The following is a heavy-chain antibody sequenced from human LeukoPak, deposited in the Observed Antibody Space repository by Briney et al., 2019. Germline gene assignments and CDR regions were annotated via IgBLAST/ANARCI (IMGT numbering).Heavy chain of an antibody. CDR2: IKPDGSEK. J-gene: IGHJ4*02. CDR3: ARGGNSSWDY. V-gene: IGHV3-7*01. Sequence: GGSLRLSCAASGFIFSDYWMSWVRQAPGKGLEWVANIKPDGSEKYYVDSLKGRFTISRDNAKNSLYLQMNSLRVEDTAVYYCARGGNSSWDYWGQGALVTVSS. D-gene: IGHD6-6*01. CDR1: GFIFSDYW.